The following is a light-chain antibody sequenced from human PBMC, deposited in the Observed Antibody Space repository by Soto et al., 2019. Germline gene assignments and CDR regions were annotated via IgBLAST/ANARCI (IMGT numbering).Light chain of an antibody. CDR1: QNIGNL. J-gene: IGKJ4*02. Sequence: DIQMTQSPSTLSAPVGERVIITCRASQNIGNLLAWYQQKPGSAPNLLIYKASILEDGVRSRFTGSCSGTEFTLTISSLQPDDFATYYCQYYNTSSPFGRGTKVEIK. V-gene: IGKV1-5*03. CDR2: KAS. CDR3: QYYNTSSP.